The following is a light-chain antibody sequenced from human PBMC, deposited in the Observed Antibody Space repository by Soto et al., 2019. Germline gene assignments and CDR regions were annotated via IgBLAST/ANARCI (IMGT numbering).Light chain of an antibody. CDR3: QHCDYLPI. CDR2: GAS. J-gene: IGKJ3*01. Sequence: EIVLTQSPGTLSLSPGERATLSCRASQSVSSSYLAWYQQKPGQAPRLLVYGASNRATGIPDRFSGSGSGTDLTLTISRVEPEDFAVYYCQHCDYLPIFGPGTTVDFK. V-gene: IGKV3-20*01. CDR1: QSVSSSY.